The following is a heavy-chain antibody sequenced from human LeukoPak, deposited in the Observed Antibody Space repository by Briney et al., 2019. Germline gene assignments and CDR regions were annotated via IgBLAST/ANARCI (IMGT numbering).Heavy chain of an antibody. J-gene: IGHJ4*02. V-gene: IGHV1-2*02. Sequence: ASVKVSCKASGYTFTGYYMHWVRQAPGQGLEWMGWINPNSGGTNYAQKFQGRVTMTRDTSISTAYMELSRLRSDDTAVYYCARWGGTTFGVAPMFDYWGQGTLVTVSS. D-gene: IGHD3-3*01. CDR1: GYTFTGYY. CDR2: INPNSGGT. CDR3: ARWGGTTFGVAPMFDY.